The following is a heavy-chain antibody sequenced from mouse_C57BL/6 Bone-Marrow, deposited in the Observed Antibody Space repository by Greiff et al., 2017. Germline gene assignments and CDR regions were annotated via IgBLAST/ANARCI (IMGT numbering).Heavy chain of an antibody. V-gene: IGHV1-54*01. CDR1: GYAFTNYL. Sequence: QVQLQPSGAELVRPGTSVKVSCKASGYAFTNYLIEWVKQRPGQGLEWIGVINPGSGGTNYNEKFKGKATLTADKSSSTAYMQLSSLTSEDSAVYFCARCYGNYFYAMDYWGQGTSVTVYS. J-gene: IGHJ4*01. D-gene: IGHD2-1*01. CDR2: INPGSGGT. CDR3: ARCYGNYFYAMDY.